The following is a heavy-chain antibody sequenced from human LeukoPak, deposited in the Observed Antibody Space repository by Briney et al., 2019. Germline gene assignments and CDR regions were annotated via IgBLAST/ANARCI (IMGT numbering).Heavy chain of an antibody. V-gene: IGHV3-30*02. J-gene: IGHJ6*03. CDR3: AKNGDRGAYCSGGSCYPYYYYYMDV. Sequence: GGSLRLSCAASGFTFSSYGMHWVRQAPGKGLEWVAFIRYDGSNKYYADSVKGRFTISRDNAKNSLYLQMNSLRAEDTAIYYCAKNGDRGAYCSGGSCYPYYYYYMDVWGKGTTVTISS. CDR2: IRYDGSNK. D-gene: IGHD2-15*01. CDR1: GFTFSSYG.